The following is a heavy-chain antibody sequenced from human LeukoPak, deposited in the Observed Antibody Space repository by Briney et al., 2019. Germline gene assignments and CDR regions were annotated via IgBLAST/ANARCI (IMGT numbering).Heavy chain of an antibody. V-gene: IGHV3-23*01. CDR2: ISNSGGST. D-gene: IGHD2-2*01. CDR3: AKDHCSSSSYNGDY. CDR1: GFTFSSYA. Sequence: VGSLRLSCAASGFTFSSYAMSWVRQAPGKGPEWVSAISNSGGSTYYADSVKGRFTISRDNSRNTLYLQMNSLRAEDTAVYYSAKDHCSSSSYNGDYWGQGILVTVSA. J-gene: IGHJ4*02.